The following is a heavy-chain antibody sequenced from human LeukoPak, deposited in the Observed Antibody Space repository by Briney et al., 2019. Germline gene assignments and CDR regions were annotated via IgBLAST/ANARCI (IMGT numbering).Heavy chain of an antibody. D-gene: IGHD2-8*01. CDR1: GYSENFYG. Sequence: APVKVSCKTSGYSENFYGITWVRQVAGQGLEWMGWISAQHGQTEYAPNSQDRVTMTTDTYTNKAYMELRSLRSDDTAVYYCAGSLGYCTSNVCYLKYWGQGTLVTVSS. V-gene: IGHV1-18*01. CDR2: ISAQHGQT. CDR3: AGSLGYCTSNVCYLKY. J-gene: IGHJ4*02.